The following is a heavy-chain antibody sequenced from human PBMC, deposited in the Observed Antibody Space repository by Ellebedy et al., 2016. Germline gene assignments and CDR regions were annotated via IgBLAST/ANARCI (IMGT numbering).Heavy chain of an antibody. Sequence: SLKISXAGSGFTFNDYALHWVRQAPWKGLEWVSGISWDSAVIGYGGSVKGRFTISKDSAKNYLYLQMNSLRPEDTAFYYCAKGTMDYFYHWGQGTLVTVSS. V-gene: IGHV3-9*01. J-gene: IGHJ4*02. CDR2: ISWDSAVI. CDR3: AKGTMDYFYH. D-gene: IGHD4/OR15-4a*01. CDR1: GFTFNDYA.